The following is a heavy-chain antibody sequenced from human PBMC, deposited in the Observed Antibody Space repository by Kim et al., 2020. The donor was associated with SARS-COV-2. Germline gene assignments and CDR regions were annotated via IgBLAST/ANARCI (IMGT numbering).Heavy chain of an antibody. CDR3: AREGGSGPTFDY. J-gene: IGHJ4*02. CDR1: GGSISSGGYY. V-gene: IGHV4-31*03. Sequence: SETLSLTCTVSGGSISSGGYYWSWIRQHPGKGLEWIGYIYYSGSTYYNPSLKSRVTISVDTSKNQFSLKLSSVTAADTAVYYCAREGGSGPTFDYWGQGTLVTVSS. D-gene: IGHD3-10*01. CDR2: IYYSGST.